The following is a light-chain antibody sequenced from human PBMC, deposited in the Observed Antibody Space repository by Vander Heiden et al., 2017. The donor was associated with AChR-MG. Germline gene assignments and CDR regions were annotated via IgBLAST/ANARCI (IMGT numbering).Light chain of an antibody. CDR2: GAS. CDR3: QQDYNWLT. J-gene: IGKJ4*01. V-gene: IGKV3-15*01. CDR1: QSVSSN. Sequence: EIVMTQSPATLSVSPGERATVSCRASQSVSSNLAWYQQKPGQAPRLLIYGASTRATGIPARFSGSGSGTEFTLAISSRQSEDFAVYYCQQDYNWLTFGGGTKVEIK.